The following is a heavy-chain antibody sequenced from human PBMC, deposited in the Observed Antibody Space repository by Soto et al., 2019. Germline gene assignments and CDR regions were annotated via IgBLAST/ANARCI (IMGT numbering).Heavy chain of an antibody. CDR2: MNPNSGNT. J-gene: IGHJ4*02. D-gene: IGHD2-8*01. Sequence: QVQLVQSGAEVKKPGASVKVSCKASGYTFTSYDINWVRQATGQGLEWMGWMNPNSGNTGYAQKFQGRVTMTSNTSISTAYMELSSLRSEDTAVYYCARGGQDIVLIVGGYYFDYWGQGTLVTVSS. CDR3: ARGGQDIVLIVGGYYFDY. CDR1: GYTFTSYD. V-gene: IGHV1-8*01.